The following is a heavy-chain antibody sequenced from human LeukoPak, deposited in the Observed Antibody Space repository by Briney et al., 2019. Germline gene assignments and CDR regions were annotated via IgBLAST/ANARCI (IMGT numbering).Heavy chain of an antibody. V-gene: IGHV3-74*01. CDR3: VSFYETY. D-gene: IGHD2/OR15-2a*01. Sequence: GGSLRLSCAASGFTFSAFWMHWVRQAPGKGLVWVSHINSDGSGTRYADSVKGRFTISKDNAKNTVYLQMNSLRAEDTAVYYCVSFYETYWGRGTLVTVSS. CDR2: INSDGSGT. CDR1: GFTFSAFW. J-gene: IGHJ4*02.